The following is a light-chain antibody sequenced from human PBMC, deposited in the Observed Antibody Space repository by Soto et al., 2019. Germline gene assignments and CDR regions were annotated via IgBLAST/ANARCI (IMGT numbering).Light chain of an antibody. CDR1: QSLLHSNGYNY. J-gene: IGKJ1*01. Sequence: DIVMPQSPLSLPVTPGEPASISCRSSQSLLHSNGYNYLDWYLQKPGQSPQLLIYLGSNRASGVPDRFSGSGSGTDFTLKIIRVEDEDVGVYYCLQALPAPLTFGQGTKVEIK. V-gene: IGKV2-28*01. CDR2: LGS. CDR3: LQALPAPLT.